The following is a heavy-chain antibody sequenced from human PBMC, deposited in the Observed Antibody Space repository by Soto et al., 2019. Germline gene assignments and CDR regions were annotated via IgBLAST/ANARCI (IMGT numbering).Heavy chain of an antibody. J-gene: IGHJ5*02. V-gene: IGHV1-8*01. Sequence: QVQLVQSGAEVKKPGASVKVSCKASGYTFTSYDINWVRQATGRGLEWLGWMNPNSGNTGYAQKFQSRVTMTRKTSKSTAYMELGSLRSEDTAVYYCARERSAAGTGWFDPWGQGTLVTVSS. CDR3: ARERSAAGTGWFDP. CDR2: MNPNSGNT. CDR1: GYTFTSYD. D-gene: IGHD6-13*01.